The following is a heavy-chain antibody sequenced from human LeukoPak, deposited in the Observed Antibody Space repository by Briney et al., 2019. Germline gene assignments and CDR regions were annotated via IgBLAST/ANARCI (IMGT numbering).Heavy chain of an antibody. V-gene: IGHV4-34*01. CDR2: INHSGST. CDR1: GGSFSGYY. J-gene: IGHJ4*02. CDR3: ARGSGYSSSWYQDY. Sequence: PSETLSLTCAVYGGSFSGYYWSWIRQPPGKGLEWIGEINHSGSTNNNPSLKSRVTISVDTSKNQFSLKLSSVTAADTAVYYCARGSGYSSSWYQDYWGQGTLVTVSS. D-gene: IGHD6-13*01.